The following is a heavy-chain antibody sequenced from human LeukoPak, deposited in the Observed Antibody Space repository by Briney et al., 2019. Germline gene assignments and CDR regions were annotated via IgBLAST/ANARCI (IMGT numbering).Heavy chain of an antibody. Sequence: PSETLSLTCTVSGGSISSSSYYWGWIRQPPGKGLEWIGSIYYSGSTYYNPSLKSRVTISVDTSKNQFSLKPSSVTAADTAVYYCAGRGIAVAGGFDYWGQGTLVTVSS. CDR2: IYYSGST. CDR1: GGSISSSSYY. CDR3: AGRGIAVAGGFDY. J-gene: IGHJ4*02. V-gene: IGHV4-39*01. D-gene: IGHD6-19*01.